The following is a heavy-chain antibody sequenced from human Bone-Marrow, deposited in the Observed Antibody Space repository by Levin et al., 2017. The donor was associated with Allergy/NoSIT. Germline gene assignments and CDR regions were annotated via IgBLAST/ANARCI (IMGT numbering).Heavy chain of an antibody. V-gene: IGHV3-23*01. CDR1: GFTFSSYA. CDR2: ILGSGGNT. D-gene: IGHD3-16*01. J-gene: IGHJ4*02. Sequence: PGGSLRLSCAASGFTFSSYAMNWVRQAPGKGLEWVSGILGSGGNTYYADSVKGRFTISRDSSKNTVYLEMNSLRAEDTAVYYCAKWGSSNFWGEYPLPFDYWGQGTLVTVSS. CDR3: AKWGSSNFWGEYPLPFDY.